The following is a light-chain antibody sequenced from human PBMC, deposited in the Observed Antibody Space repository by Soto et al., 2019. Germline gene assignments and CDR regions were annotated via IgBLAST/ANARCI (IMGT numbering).Light chain of an antibody. CDR1: SSDVGSYTL. J-gene: IGLJ2*01. Sequence: QSVLTQPASVSGSPGQSITISCTGTSSDVGSYTLISWYQQHPGKAPKLMIYEGSKRPSGVSNRFSGSKSGNTASLTISGLQAEDEAEYYCCSYAHSSAFSVVFGGGTQLTVL. V-gene: IGLV2-23*03. CDR3: CSYAHSSAFSVV. CDR2: EGS.